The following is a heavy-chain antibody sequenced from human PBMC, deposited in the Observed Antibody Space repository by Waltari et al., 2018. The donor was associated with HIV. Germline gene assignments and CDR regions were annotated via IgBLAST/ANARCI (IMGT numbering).Heavy chain of an antibody. J-gene: IGHJ4*02. CDR3: TRDGSGWSNY. CDR1: GFTFSTYW. V-gene: IGHV3-7*01. D-gene: IGHD6-19*01. Sequence: EVQRVESGGGLVQPGGSLRRSCAASGFTFSTYWMGWVRQAPGKGLEWVANIKQDGSEKFYLDSVKGRFTISRDNAKNSIYLQMNSLTAEDTAIYYCTRDGSGWSNYWGQGTLVTVSS. CDR2: IKQDGSEK.